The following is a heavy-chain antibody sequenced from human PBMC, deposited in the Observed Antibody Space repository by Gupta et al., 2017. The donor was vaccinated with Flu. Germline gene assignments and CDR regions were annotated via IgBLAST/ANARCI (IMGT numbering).Heavy chain of an antibody. V-gene: IGHV1-18*01. Sequence: QPPGQGLECMGWIIPYSGNTHYPQSFQGRVTMAIDASTNTAYMELRSLTSDDTAVYYFASKSDGFDLWGQGTMVTVS. CDR2: IIPYSGNT. CDR3: ASKSDGFDL. J-gene: IGHJ3*01.